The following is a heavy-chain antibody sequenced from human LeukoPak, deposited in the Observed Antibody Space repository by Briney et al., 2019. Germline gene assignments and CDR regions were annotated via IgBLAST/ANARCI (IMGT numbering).Heavy chain of an antibody. CDR2: ISSSGIYI. D-gene: IGHD6-19*01. J-gene: IGHJ4*02. CDR3: ARDEYSSGWY. CDR1: TFTFSSYT. V-gene: IGHV3-21*01. Sequence: GGSLKRSCAASTFTFSSYTINWVRQAPGKGLKWVSSISSSGIYIYYADSVKGRFTISRDNAKNSLYLQMNSLRAEDTAVYYCARDEYSSGWYLGQGTLVTVSS.